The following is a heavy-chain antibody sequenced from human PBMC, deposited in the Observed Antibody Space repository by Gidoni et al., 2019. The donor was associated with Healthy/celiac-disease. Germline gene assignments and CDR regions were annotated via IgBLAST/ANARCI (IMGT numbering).Heavy chain of an antibody. V-gene: IGHV4-31*03. CDR3: ARVLRGSYYRNWFDP. CDR2: IDYSGST. D-gene: IGHD1-26*01. CDR1: GGSIHSDGYY. J-gene: IGHJ5*02. Sequence: QVQLQESGPRLVKPSQTLSLTCTVSGGSIHSDGYYWSWIRQHPGKGLEGIGYIDYSGSTYYNPSLKSRVTISVDTSKNQVYLKLSSGTAADTAVYYCARVLRGSYYRNWFDPWGQGTLVTVSS.